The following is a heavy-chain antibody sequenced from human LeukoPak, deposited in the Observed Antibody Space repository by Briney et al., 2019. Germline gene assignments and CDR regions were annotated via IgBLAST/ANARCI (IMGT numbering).Heavy chain of an antibody. CDR3: AKAVGKGLEGY. J-gene: IGHJ4*02. CDR2: ISGSGGST. Sequence: GSLRLSCAASGFTFSSYAMSWVRRAPGKGLEWVSAISGSGGSTYYADSVKGRFTISRDNSKNTLYLQMNSLRAEDTAVYYCAKAVGKGLEGYWGQGTLVTVSS. V-gene: IGHV3-23*01. D-gene: IGHD4-23*01. CDR1: GFTFSSYA.